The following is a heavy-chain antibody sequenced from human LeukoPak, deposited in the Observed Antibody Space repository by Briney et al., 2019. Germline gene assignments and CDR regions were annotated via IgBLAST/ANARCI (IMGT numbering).Heavy chain of an antibody. CDR3: VRDAYSSSWYSGFFDS. CDR1: EFIFNRYS. V-gene: IGHV3-21*01. D-gene: IGHD6-13*01. J-gene: IGHJ4*02. Sequence: GGSLRLSCAASEFIFNRYSMHWVRQAPGKGLEWVSSISSSTTKIYYADSVKGRFTISRDNAQDSLFLRMSSLRAEDTAVYYCVRDAYSSSWYSGFFDSWGQGTLVTVSS. CDR2: ISSSTTKI.